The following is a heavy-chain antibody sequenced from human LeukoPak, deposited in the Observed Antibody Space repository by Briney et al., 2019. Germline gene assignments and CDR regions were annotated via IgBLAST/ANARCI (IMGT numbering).Heavy chain of an antibody. D-gene: IGHD1-14*01. J-gene: IGHJ4*02. V-gene: IGHV3-74*01. Sequence: TGGSLRLSCAAPGFTFSSYWMHWVRQVPGKGLVWVARINPGGSSITYADSVKGRFTISRDNAKNTLYLLMDSLRAEDTGVYYCARSNQADDYWGQGTLVTVSS. CDR3: ARSNQADDY. CDR1: GFTFSSYW. CDR2: INPGGSSI.